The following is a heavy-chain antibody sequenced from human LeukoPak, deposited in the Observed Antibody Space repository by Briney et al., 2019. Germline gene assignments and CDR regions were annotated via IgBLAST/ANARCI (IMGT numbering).Heavy chain of an antibody. J-gene: IGHJ4*02. D-gene: IGHD3-10*01. CDR1: GGSISSYY. CDR3: ARQRGYFDY. Sequence: SETLSLTCTVSGGSISSYYWSWIRQPPGKGLEWSGYIYYSGSTNYNPSLKSRVTISVDTSKNQFSLKLSSVTAADTAVYYCARQRGYFDYWGQGTLVTVSS. V-gene: IGHV4-59*08. CDR2: IYYSGST.